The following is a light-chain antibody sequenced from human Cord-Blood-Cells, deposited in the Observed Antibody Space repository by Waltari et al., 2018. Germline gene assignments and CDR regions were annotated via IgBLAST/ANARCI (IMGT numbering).Light chain of an antibody. CDR3: CSYAGSLYV. CDR2: DVS. V-gene: IGLV2-11*01. Sequence: QSALTQPRSVSGSPGQSVPISCTGTSRDVGGYNYVSWYQQHPGKAPKLMIYDVSKRPSGVPDRFSGSKSGNTASLTISGLQAEDEADYYCCSYAGSLYVFGTGTKVTVL. J-gene: IGLJ1*01. CDR1: SRDVGGYNY.